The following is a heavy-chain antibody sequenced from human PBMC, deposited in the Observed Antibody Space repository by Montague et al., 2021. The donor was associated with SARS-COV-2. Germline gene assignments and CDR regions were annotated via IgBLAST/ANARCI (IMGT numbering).Heavy chain of an antibody. CDR1: GGSFSGYY. V-gene: IGHV4-34*01. Sequence: SETLSLTCAVYGGSFSGYYWNWIRQPPGKGLEWIGEINHSGSTNYNPSLKSRATTSVDTSKNQFSLKLSSVTAADTAVYYCARGARQGYGFRLGSFDSWGQGTLVTVSS. J-gene: IGHJ4*02. CDR3: ARGARQGYGFRLGSFDS. D-gene: IGHD3-10*01. CDR2: INHSGST.